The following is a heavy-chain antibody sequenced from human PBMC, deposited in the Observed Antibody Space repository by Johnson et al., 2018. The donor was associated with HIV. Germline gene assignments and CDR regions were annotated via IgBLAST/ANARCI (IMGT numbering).Heavy chain of an antibody. V-gene: IGHV3-23*04. Sequence: VQLVESGGGLVQPGGSLRLSCAASGFTFGSYAMSWVRQAPGKGLEWVSIIRGRGVSTSYAASVKGPFSISRDNSKNTLYLQMNSRRAEDTAVFYCARDRAEYSTWLDAFDIWGQGTMVTVSS. J-gene: IGHJ3*02. CDR1: GFTFGSYA. CDR3: ARDRAEYSTWLDAFDI. D-gene: IGHD6-6*01. CDR2: IRGRGVST.